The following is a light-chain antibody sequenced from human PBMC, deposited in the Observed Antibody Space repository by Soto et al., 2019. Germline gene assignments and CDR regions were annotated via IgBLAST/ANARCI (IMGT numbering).Light chain of an antibody. CDR3: QQYSQWPSYT. J-gene: IGKJ2*01. CDR1: QSVADN. V-gene: IGKV3-15*01. Sequence: EVVMTQSPATLSVSPGERVTLSCRSSQSVADNLAWFQQKPGQGPRLLVYDASTRATAIPARFSGSGSETEFTLTINTLQPEDLAVYYCQQYSQWPSYTFGQGTKVDI. CDR2: DAS.